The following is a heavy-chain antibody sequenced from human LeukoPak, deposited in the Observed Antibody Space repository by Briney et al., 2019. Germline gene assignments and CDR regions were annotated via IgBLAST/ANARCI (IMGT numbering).Heavy chain of an antibody. D-gene: IGHD3-9*01. CDR2: ISDGSSNT. CDR1: AFTFSTYA. Sequence: GGSLRLSCAASAFTFSTYAMSWVRQAPGKGLEWVSTISDGSSNTYYADSVKGRFTISRDNSKNTLYLQMNSLRAEDTAIYYCAKGVLTGYYRTYDPWGQGTLVTVSS. J-gene: IGHJ5*02. V-gene: IGHV3-23*01. CDR3: AKGVLTGYYRTYDP.